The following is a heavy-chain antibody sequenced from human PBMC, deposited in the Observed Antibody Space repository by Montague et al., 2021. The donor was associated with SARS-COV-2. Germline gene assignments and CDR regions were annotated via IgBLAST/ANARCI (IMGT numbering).Heavy chain of an antibody. D-gene: IGHD6-13*01. Sequence: SETLSLTCTVSGGSISRSTSSWAWIRQPPGKGLEWIGSISYTGSTYYNPSLKSRVTISVDTSRNQFSLRLSSVTAADTSAYYCARLPLVSSWSRVAGYYYYGMDVWGQGTTVTVSS. CDR2: ISYTGST. CDR1: GGSISRSTSS. CDR3: ARLPLVSSWSRVAGYYYYGMDV. V-gene: IGHV4-39*01. J-gene: IGHJ6*02.